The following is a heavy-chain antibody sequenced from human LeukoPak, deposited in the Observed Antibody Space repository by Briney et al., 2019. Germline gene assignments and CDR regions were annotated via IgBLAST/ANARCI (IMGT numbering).Heavy chain of an antibody. Sequence: GGSLRLSCTASGFTFEDYGMGWVRQGPGKGLEWVSGINWNGVREGYADSVKGRFTISRDNAEKSSYLQMNSLKVEDTGFYYCARGHDSSGFHAFDPWSQGTLVTVSS. CDR2: INWNGVRE. CDR3: ARGHDSSGFHAFDP. CDR1: GFTFEDYG. V-gene: IGHV3-20*04. D-gene: IGHD3-22*01. J-gene: IGHJ5*02.